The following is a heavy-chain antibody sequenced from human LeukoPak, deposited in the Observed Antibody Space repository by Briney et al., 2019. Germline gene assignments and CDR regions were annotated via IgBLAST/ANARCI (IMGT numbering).Heavy chain of an antibody. CDR3: ARDFRASYYYYYYGMDV. Sequence: GGSLRLSCAASGFTFDDYGMSWVRQAPGKGLEWVSGINWNGGSTGYADSVKGRFTISRDNAKNSLYLQMNSLRAEDTALYHCARDFRASYYYYYYGMDVWGQGTTVTVSS. CDR2: INWNGGST. J-gene: IGHJ6*02. CDR1: GFTFDDYG. V-gene: IGHV3-20*01.